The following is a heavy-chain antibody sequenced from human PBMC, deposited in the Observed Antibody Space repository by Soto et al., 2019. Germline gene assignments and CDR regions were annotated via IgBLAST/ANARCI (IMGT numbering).Heavy chain of an antibody. V-gene: IGHV3-11*06. Sequence: GGSLRLSCEASGFTFSDYYMSWIRQAPGKGLEWLSYISSLNNYYYYAPSVRGRFTISTDNAKESVYLQMNSLSAEDTGIYYCVRLVSRRYFDWWGQGTLVTVSS. CDR3: VRLVSRRYFDW. CDR2: ISSLNNYY. J-gene: IGHJ5*01. CDR1: GFTFSDYY. D-gene: IGHD3-9*01.